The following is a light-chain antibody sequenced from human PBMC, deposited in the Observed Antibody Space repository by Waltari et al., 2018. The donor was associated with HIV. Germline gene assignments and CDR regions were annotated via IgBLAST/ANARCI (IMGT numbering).Light chain of an antibody. V-gene: IGLV1-44*01. CDR2: SYG. Sequence: QSVLNQSPSASRTPGQRVIISCSGSSSNIGSNTVTWYQQFPGPAPKLLSYSYGRRPSGLPERFSGSKSATSASPAISGLRSEDEADDYCATWDDSLSAWVFGGGTKLTVL. J-gene: IGLJ3*02. CDR1: SSNIGSNT. CDR3: ATWDDSLSAWV.